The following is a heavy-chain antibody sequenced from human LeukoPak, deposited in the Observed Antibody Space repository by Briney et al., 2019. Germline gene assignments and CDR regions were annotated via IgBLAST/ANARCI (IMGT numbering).Heavy chain of an antibody. CDR3: ARDRYGDFEDY. CDR2: ISYSGTP. D-gene: IGHD4-17*01. CDR1: GASINTADYY. Sequence: SQTLSLTCNVSGASINTADYYWTWIRQPPGKGQEWIGYISYSGTPYYNPSLNSRVTISLDTSKNQFSLKLNSVTAADTAMYYCARDRYGDFEDYWGHGTLVTVSS. J-gene: IGHJ4*01. V-gene: IGHV4-30-4*08.